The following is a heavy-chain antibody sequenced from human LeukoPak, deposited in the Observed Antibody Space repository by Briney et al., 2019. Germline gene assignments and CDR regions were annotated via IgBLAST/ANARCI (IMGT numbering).Heavy chain of an antibody. CDR1: GFSLSRYW. D-gene: IGHD2-2*01. CDR3: ARGDRGSSTSCYIDY. CDR2: IGKDGTGN. Sequence: GGSLRLSCAASGFSLSRYWMSWVRQAPGKGLEWVANIGKDGTGNHYVDSVKGRFTISRDNAKNSVYLEMNSLRADDTAIYYCARGDRGSSTSCYIDYWGQGTLVTVSS. J-gene: IGHJ4*02. V-gene: IGHV3-7*01.